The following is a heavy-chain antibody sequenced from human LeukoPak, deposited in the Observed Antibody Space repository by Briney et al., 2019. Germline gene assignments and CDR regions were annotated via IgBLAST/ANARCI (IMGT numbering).Heavy chain of an antibody. CDR2: ISSSSSTI. D-gene: IGHD5-18*01. CDR3: ASVIQPPG. CDR1: GFTVSSNY. J-gene: IGHJ4*02. Sequence: GGSLRLSCAASGFTVSSNYMSWVRQAPGKGLEWVSYISSSSSTIYYADSVKGRFTISRDNAKNSLYLQMNSLRAEDTAVYYCASVIQPPGWGQGTLVTVSS. V-gene: IGHV3-48*04.